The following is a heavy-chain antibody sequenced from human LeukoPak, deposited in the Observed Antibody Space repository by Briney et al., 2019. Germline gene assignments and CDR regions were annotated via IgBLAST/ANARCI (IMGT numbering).Heavy chain of an antibody. J-gene: IGHJ4*02. V-gene: IGHV1-69*01. CDR2: IIPIFGTA. CDR3: ARGTPSPRLSLNQYYFDY. D-gene: IGHD2-21*02. Sequence: GSSVKVSCKAPGGTFSSYAISWVRQAPGQGLEWMGGIIPIFGTANYAQKFQGRVTITADESTSTAYMELSSLRSEDTAVYYCARGTPSPRLSLNQYYFDYWGQGTLVTVSS. CDR1: GGTFSSYA.